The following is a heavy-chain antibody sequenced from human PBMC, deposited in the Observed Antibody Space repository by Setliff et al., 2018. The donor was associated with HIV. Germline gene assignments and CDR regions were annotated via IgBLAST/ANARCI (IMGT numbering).Heavy chain of an antibody. CDR2: IYPDDSKI. Sequence: GESLKISCKGSGYSATAYWIGWVRQMPGKGLEWMGIIYPDDSKIRYSPPFQGHVTISADKSINTAYLQWSSLKASDTAMYYCASGDPFYDRSGPYYFDYWGQGTLVTVSS. CDR1: GYSATAYW. CDR3: ASGDPFYDRSGPYYFDY. J-gene: IGHJ4*02. V-gene: IGHV5-51*06. D-gene: IGHD3-22*01.